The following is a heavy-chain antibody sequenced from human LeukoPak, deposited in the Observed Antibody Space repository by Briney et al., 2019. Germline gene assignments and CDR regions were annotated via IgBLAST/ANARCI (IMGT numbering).Heavy chain of an antibody. CDR1: GFTFSSYW. D-gene: IGHD3-16*02. J-gene: IGHJ4*02. CDR3: ARAYYDYVWGSYRMGDY. CDR2: IKQDGSEK. V-gene: IGHV3-7*01. Sequence: GGSLRLSCAASGFTFSSYWMSWVRQAPGKGLEWVANIKQDGSEKYYVDSVKGRFTISRDNAKNSLYLQMNSLRAEDTAVYYCARAYYDYVWGSYRMGDYWGQGTLVTVS.